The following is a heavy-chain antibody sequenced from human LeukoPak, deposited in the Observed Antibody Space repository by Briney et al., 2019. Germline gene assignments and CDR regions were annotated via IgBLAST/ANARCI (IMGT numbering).Heavy chain of an antibody. CDR2: IYYSGST. Sequence: SETLSLTCTVSGGSISSYYRSWIRQPPGKGLEWIGYIYYSGSTNYNPSLKSRVTISVDTSKNQFSLKLSSVTAADTAVYYCARDSYYYGSGSYKAPWYFDYWGQGTLVTVSS. CDR1: GGSISSYY. CDR3: ARDSYYYGSGSYKAPWYFDY. J-gene: IGHJ4*02. D-gene: IGHD3-10*01. V-gene: IGHV4-59*01.